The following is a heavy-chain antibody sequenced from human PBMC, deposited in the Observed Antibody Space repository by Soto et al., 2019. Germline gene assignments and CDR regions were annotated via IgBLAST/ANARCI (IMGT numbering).Heavy chain of an antibody. D-gene: IGHD5-12*01. CDR2: IYTSGST. V-gene: IGHV4-4*07. CDR3: ARERREEIHDGYDLDC. CDR1: GGSINDYY. J-gene: IGHJ4*02. Sequence: QVQLQESGPGLVKPSETLSLTCTVSGGSINDYYWGWIRQPAGKGLEWIGRIYTSGSTDYNPSLKRRVTISIDTSKNQFYLKVTSMTAADTAVYYCARERREEIHDGYDLDCWGQGTLVTVSS.